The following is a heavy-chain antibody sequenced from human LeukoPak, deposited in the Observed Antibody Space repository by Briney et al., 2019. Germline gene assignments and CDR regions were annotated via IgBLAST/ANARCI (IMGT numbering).Heavy chain of an antibody. J-gene: IGHJ5*02. CDR2: INPKTGDT. D-gene: IGHD2-8*01. CDR3: ARDVMGYEQGWFDP. CDR1: GYRFIDYF. Sequence: GASVKVSFQASGYRFIDYFIHWVRQAAGQGPECMGLINPKTGDTKYVQRFQGRVTMTRDTSSSTAYMELSGLNSDDKAMYFCARDVMGYEQGWFDPWGQGTLVTVSS. V-gene: IGHV1-2*02.